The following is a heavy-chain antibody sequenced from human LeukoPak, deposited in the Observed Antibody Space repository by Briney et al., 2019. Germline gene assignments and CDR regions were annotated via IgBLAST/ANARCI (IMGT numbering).Heavy chain of an antibody. CDR3: AREPTGSYSFDF. D-gene: IGHD1-26*01. CDR2: IYNSGST. Sequence: PSETLSLTCTVSGDSISSGGYYWSWIRQHPGKGLEWIGYIYNSGSTYYNPSLKSRVTISIDTSKRQFSLKLTSVTAADTAVYYCAREPTGSYSFDFWGQGTLDTVSS. CDR1: GDSISSGGYY. V-gene: IGHV4-31*03. J-gene: IGHJ4*02.